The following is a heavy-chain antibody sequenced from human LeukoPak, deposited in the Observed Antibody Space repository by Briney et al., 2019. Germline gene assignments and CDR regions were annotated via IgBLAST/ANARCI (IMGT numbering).Heavy chain of an antibody. Sequence: SVKVSCKASGGTFSSYAISWVRQAPGQGLEWMGRIIPILGIANYAQKFQGRVTITADKSTSTAYMELSSLRSEDTAVYYCAPVSKYGSGWYGNYFDYWGQGTLVTVSS. CDR1: GGTFSSYA. V-gene: IGHV1-69*04. D-gene: IGHD6-19*01. CDR2: IIPILGIA. CDR3: APVSKYGSGWYGNYFDY. J-gene: IGHJ4*02.